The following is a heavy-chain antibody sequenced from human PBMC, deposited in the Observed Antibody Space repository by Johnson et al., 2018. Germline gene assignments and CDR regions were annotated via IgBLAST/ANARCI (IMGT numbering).Heavy chain of an antibody. CDR3: AKARIPTDDDAFDI. V-gene: IGHV3-30*18. CDR1: GFTFSTYG. J-gene: IGHJ3*02. Sequence: QVQLQESGGGLVQPGGSLRLSCAASGFTFSTYGMHWVRPAPGKGLEWVAGVVYDGSAKYYADSVTGRFTISRANSKNTLYLQMNSLRAEETAVYYCAKARIPTDDDAFDIWGQGTMVTVSS. CDR2: VVYDGSAK. D-gene: IGHD1-26*01.